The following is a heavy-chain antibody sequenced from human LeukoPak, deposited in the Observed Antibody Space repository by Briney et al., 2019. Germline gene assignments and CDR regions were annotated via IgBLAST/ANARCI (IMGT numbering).Heavy chain of an antibody. CDR3: AILPMVRGVILDY. CDR2: ISSSGSPI. J-gene: IGHJ4*02. CDR1: GFTFVRYE. Sequence: GGSLRLSCAASGFTFVRYEMNWLRPAPGKGLEWVSYISSSGSPIYYADSVKGRFTISRDNAKNSLYLQMNSLRAEDTAVYYCAILPMVRGVILDYWGQATLVTVSS. V-gene: IGHV3-48*03. D-gene: IGHD3-10*01.